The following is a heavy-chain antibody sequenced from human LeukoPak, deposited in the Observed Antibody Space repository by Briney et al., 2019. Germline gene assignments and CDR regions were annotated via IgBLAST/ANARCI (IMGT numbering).Heavy chain of an antibody. CDR2: IYPGDSET. CDR1: GYSFTSYW. D-gene: IGHD3-22*01. V-gene: IGHV5-51*01. CDR3: ARGYYDSSGYHDY. J-gene: IGHJ4*02. Sequence: GESLKISCKGSGYSFTSYWIGWVRQMPGKGLEWMGIIYPGDSETRYSPSFQGQVTFSADKSISTAYLQWSSLKASDTAMYYCARGYYDSSGYHDYWGQGTLVTVSS.